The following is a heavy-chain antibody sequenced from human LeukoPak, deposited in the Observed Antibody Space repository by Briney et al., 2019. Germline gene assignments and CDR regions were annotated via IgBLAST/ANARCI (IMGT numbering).Heavy chain of an antibody. CDR2: ISSRGSTI. CDR3: ARDESVGGVIYYFDY. Sequence: PGGSLRLSCAASGFTFSDYYMTWIRQAPGKGLEWVSYISSRGSTIYYADSVKGRFTISRDNAKNSLYLQMNSLRAEDTAVYYCARDESVGGVIYYFDYWGQGTLVTVSS. J-gene: IGHJ4*02. D-gene: IGHD3-10*01. V-gene: IGHV3-11*04. CDR1: GFTFSDYY.